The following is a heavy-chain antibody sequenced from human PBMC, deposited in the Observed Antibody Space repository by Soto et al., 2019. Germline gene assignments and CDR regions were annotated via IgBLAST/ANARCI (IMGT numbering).Heavy chain of an antibody. CDR2: ITPFSGDV. D-gene: IGHD1-26*01. CDR1: GNTFTYRY. Sequence: QMQLVQSGAEVKKTGSTVTVSCKALGNTFTYRYLHWVRQAPGQALEWMGWITPFSGDVHYAQKFQERVTITWDRSITTAYMRRSSLRSEDTAMYYCAGGGAGSGPFTWELPDHWGQGTLVTVSS. V-gene: IGHV1-45*02. CDR3: AGGGAGSGPFTWELPDH. J-gene: IGHJ4*02.